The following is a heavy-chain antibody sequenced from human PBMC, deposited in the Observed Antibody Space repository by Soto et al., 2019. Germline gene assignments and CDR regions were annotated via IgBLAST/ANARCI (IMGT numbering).Heavy chain of an antibody. J-gene: IGHJ4*02. Sequence: GGSLRLSCAASGFTFSSYSMNWVRQAPGKGLEWVSSISSSSSYIYYADSVKGRFTISRDNAKNSLYLQMNSLRAEDTAVYYCARQRHIGDYVRTGFDYWGQGTLVTVSS. CDR1: GFTFSSYS. CDR2: ISSSSSYI. V-gene: IGHV3-21*01. CDR3: ARQRHIGDYVRTGFDY. D-gene: IGHD4-17*01.